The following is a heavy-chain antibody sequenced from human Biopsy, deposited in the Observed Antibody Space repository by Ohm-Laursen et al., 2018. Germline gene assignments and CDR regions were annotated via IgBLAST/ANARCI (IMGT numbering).Heavy chain of an antibody. CDR1: GFTFSSFA. CDR3: AKDGGQWLGGAFDI. Sequence: SLRLSCAASGFTFSSFAMTWVRQGPGKGLEWVSTISSAGGSTFYADSVKGRFTISRDRSRDTVHLQMNSLRYEDTALYYCAKDGGQWLGGAFDIWGHGTMVSVSS. CDR2: ISSAGGST. V-gene: IGHV3-23*01. D-gene: IGHD6-19*01. J-gene: IGHJ3*02.